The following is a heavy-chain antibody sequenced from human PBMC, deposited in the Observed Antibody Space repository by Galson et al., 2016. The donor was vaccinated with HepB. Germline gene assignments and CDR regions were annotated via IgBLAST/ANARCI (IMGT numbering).Heavy chain of an antibody. CDR1: GDSISSTNW. CDR3: ARDFLRDIVVLPTSRTSYYYGMDV. D-gene: IGHD2-15*01. Sequence: ETLSLTCTVSGDSISSTNWWSWVRQSPGKGLEWIGEIYHSEYTNYNPSLESRVTMSVDQSKNQFYLSLTSVTAADTAVSYSARDFLRDIVVLPTSRTSYYYGMDVLGQRTTVTVSS. J-gene: IGHJ6*02. CDR2: IYHSEYT. V-gene: IGHV4-4*02.